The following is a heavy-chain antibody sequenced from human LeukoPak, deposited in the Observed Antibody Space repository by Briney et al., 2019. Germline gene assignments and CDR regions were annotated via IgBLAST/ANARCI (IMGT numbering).Heavy chain of an antibody. CDR3: ASTYGGNSRKGVDY. CDR2: INPNSGGT. D-gene: IGHD4-23*01. V-gene: IGHV1-2*02. Sequence: GASVKVPCKASGYTFTGYYMHWVRQAPGQGLEWMGWINPNSGGTNYAQKFQGRVTMTRDTSISTAYMELSRLRSDDTAVYYCASTYGGNSRKGVDYWGQGTLVTVSS. CDR1: GYTFTGYY. J-gene: IGHJ4*02.